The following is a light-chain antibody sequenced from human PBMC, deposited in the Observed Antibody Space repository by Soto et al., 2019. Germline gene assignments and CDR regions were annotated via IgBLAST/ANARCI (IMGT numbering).Light chain of an antibody. V-gene: IGKV3-20*01. CDR2: GAS. CDR1: QRVSSTY. CDR3: QQYGSSPPGFT. J-gene: IGKJ3*01. Sequence: EVVLTQSTDTLSLFPGERATLSCRASQRVSSTYFAWYRQKPGQPPSLLLYGASNRATGVPDRFSGSESGTRFTIIISRLEPEDFAVYYCQQYGSSPPGFTFGPGTTVEIK.